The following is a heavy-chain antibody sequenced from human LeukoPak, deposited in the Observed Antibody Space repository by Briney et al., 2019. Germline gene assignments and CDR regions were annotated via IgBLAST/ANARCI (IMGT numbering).Heavy chain of an antibody. CDR1: GFTVSSNY. J-gene: IGHJ4*02. V-gene: IGHV3-53*01. Sequence: PGGSLRLSCAASGFTVSSNYMSWVRQAAGKGLEWVSVIYSGGSTYYADSVKGRFTISRDNSKNTLYLQMNSLRAEDTAVYYCARFIMGPLRYWGQGTLVTVSS. CDR3: ARFIMGPLRY. CDR2: IYSGGST. D-gene: IGHD3-16*02.